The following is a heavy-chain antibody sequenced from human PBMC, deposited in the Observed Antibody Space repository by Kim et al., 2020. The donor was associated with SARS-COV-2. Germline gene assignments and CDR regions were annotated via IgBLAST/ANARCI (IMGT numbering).Heavy chain of an antibody. CDR1: GYSFTSYW. Sequence: GEALKISCKGSGYSFTSYWISWVRQMPGKGLEWRGRIDPSDSYTNYSPSFQGHVTISADKSISTAYLQGSSLKASDTAMYYCARRRGMGWDVWGQGTTVTVSS. CDR3: ARRRGMGWDV. D-gene: IGHD1-20*01. J-gene: IGHJ6*02. CDR2: IDPSDSYT. V-gene: IGHV5-10-1*01.